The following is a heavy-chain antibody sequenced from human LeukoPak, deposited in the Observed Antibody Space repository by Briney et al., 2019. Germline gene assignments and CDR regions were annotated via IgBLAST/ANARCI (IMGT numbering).Heavy chain of an antibody. J-gene: IGHJ4*02. D-gene: IGHD2-15*01. V-gene: IGHV3-23*01. CDR3: AKNGGRQCYSHRDS. CDR2: TSGSGGST. CDR1: GFTFSSYA. Sequence: GGSLTLTCAASGFTFSSYAMSWVRQAPGKGLEWVAGTSGSGGSTYYAGPEKGRFTISRDNYKNTLYLQMNSRRVEDTAVYYCAKNGGRQCYSHRDSWRRGTVVSVSS.